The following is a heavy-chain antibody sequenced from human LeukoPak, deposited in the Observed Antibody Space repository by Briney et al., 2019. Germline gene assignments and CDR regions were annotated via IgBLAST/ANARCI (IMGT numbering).Heavy chain of an antibody. Sequence: GGSLRLSCAASGFTFSNYGMHWVRQAPGKGLEWMTTIWYDGNNKYYADSVKGRFAISRDNSKNTLYVQMNSLRAEDTAVYYCASIVVVVAATLSTSDYYFDYWGQGTLVTVSS. CDR3: ASIVVVVAATLSTSDYYFDY. V-gene: IGHV3-30*02. CDR1: GFTFSNYG. J-gene: IGHJ4*02. CDR2: IWYDGNNK. D-gene: IGHD2-15*01.